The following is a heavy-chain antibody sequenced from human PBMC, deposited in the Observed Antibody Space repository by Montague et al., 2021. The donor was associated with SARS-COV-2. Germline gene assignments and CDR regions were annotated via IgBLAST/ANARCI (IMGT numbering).Heavy chain of an antibody. D-gene: IGHD6-19*01. CDR1: GGSISSSHW. J-gene: IGHJ4*02. Sequence: SETLSLTCGVSGGSISSSHWWNWVRQPPGKGLEWIGEIYHSGSTNYNPSLKNRVVISIDKSKNQFFLKLSSVTAADTAVYYCATGPPSGLSVAGFDYWGQGTLVTVSS. V-gene: IGHV4-4*02. CDR2: IYHSGST. CDR3: ATGPPSGLSVAGFDY.